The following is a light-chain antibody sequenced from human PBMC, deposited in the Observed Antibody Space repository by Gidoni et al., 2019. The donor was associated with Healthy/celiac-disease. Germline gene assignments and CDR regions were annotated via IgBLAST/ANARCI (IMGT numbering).Light chain of an antibody. CDR3: QSYDSSLRVV. J-gene: IGLJ2*01. Sequence: QSVLTQPPSVSGAPGQRVTISCTGSSSNIGAGYDVHWSQQLPGTAPKLLIYGNSNRPSGVPDRFSGSKSGTSASLAITGLQAEDEADYYCQSYDSSLRVVFGGGTKLTVL. V-gene: IGLV1-40*01. CDR2: GNS. CDR1: SSNIGAGYD.